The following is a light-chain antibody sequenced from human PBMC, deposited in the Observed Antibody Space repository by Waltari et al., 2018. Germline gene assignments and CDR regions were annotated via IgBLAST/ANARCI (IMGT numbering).Light chain of an antibody. J-gene: IGKJ4*01. CDR3: QQQNNWPLT. CDR1: QSIDTD. Sequence: EIVLTQSPAALSLSPGESATLSCTASQSIDTDLAWYQQKPGQTPRLLIYDASDGATGIPARFSGSGSGTDFTLTISGLEPEDFALYYCQQQNNWPLTFGGGTKVEI. V-gene: IGKV3-11*01. CDR2: DAS.